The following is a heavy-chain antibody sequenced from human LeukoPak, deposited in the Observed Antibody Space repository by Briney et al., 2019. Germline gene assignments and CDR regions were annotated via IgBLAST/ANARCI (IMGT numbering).Heavy chain of an antibody. CDR1: GFTFSSNV. CDR2: IPASGGST. J-gene: IGHJ4*02. Sequence: PGGSLRLSCVASGFTFSSNVMIWVRQAPGKGLEWVSSIPASGGSTYYADSVKGRFTISRDNSKNTLYLQMNSLRAEDTAVYYCARDPDTAMVENFDYWGQGTLVTVSS. CDR3: ARDPDTAMVENFDY. D-gene: IGHD5-18*01. V-gene: IGHV3-23*01.